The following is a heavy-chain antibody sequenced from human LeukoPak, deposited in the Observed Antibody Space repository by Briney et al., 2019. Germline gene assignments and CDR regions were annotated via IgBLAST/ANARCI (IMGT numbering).Heavy chain of an antibody. D-gene: IGHD3-10*01. V-gene: IGHV3-23*01. Sequence: GGSLRLSCAASGFSFSSNAMSWVRQAPGKGLEWVSAISGSGGRTYYADSVKGRFTISRDNSKNTLYLQMNSLRAEDAAVYYCAKDRSDVLLWFGDLRATDYWGQGTLVTVSS. CDR1: GFSFSSNA. J-gene: IGHJ4*02. CDR3: AKDRSDVLLWFGDLRATDY. CDR2: ISGSGGRT.